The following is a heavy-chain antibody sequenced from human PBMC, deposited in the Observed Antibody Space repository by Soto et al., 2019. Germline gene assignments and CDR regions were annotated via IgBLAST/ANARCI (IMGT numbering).Heavy chain of an antibody. CDR3: ARAGLEPANAFDV. D-gene: IGHD2-2*01. CDR1: GFIFSSYT. CDR2: ISGSGSYI. Sequence: GGSLRLSCTASGFIFSSYTINWVRQAPGKGLEWVSSISGSGSYIYIADSMKGRITISRDNAQNSVHLQMNSLRVEDTAVYYCARAGLEPANAFDVWGQGTKVTVSS. J-gene: IGHJ3*01. V-gene: IGHV3-21*06.